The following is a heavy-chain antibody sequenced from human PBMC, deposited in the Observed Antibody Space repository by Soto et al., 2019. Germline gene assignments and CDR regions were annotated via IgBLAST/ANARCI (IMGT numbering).Heavy chain of an antibody. Sequence: GGSLRLSCAASGFTFSSYGMHWVRQAPGKGLEWVAVISYDGSNKYYADSVKGRFTISRDNSKNTLYLQMNSLRAEDTAVYYCAKDQITMVRRTPNPLFDPWGRGTLVTVSS. D-gene: IGHD3-10*01. CDR2: ISYDGSNK. CDR1: GFTFSSYG. V-gene: IGHV3-30*18. J-gene: IGHJ5*02. CDR3: AKDQITMVRRTPNPLFDP.